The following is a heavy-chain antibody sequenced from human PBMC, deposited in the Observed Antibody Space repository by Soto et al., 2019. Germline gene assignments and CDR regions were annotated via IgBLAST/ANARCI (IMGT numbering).Heavy chain of an antibody. Sequence: GGSMRLSCAASGSTLSSYGMHWVRQAPGKGLEWVAVISYDGSNKYYADSVKGRFTISRDNSKNTLYLQMNSLRAEDTAVYYCAKGTVAARLNYWGQGTLVTVSS. J-gene: IGHJ4*02. CDR1: GSTLSSYG. CDR3: AKGTVAARLNY. CDR2: ISYDGSNK. V-gene: IGHV3-30*18. D-gene: IGHD6-19*01.